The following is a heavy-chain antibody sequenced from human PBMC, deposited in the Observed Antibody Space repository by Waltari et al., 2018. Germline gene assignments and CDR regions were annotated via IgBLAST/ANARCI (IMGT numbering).Heavy chain of an antibody. J-gene: IGHJ4*02. V-gene: IGHV3-7*04. CDR3: ARGYNNGCDY. Sequence: EVQLVESGGGLVQPGGALTPSWAASGFAFSPYWMHWVRQATGQGLEWVASMKEVGGQKYYVDSVKGRFTISKDNAKNSLYLHMNSLGAEDTGLYFCARGYNNGCDYWGQGTLVTVSS. CDR2: MKEVGGQK. D-gene: IGHD1-1*01. CDR1: GFAFSPYW.